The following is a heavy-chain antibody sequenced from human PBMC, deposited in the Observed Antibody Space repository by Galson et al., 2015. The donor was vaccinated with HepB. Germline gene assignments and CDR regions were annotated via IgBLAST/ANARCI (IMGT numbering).Heavy chain of an antibody. CDR3: ARTAYYDSWSGYYIPHYMDV. V-gene: IGHV1-18*01. CDR1: GYTFTSYA. D-gene: IGHD3-3*01. J-gene: IGHJ6*03. Sequence: SVKVSCKASGYTFTSYAISWVRQAPGQGLECMGWISVNSGNTNYAQDFQGRVTMTTDTSTSTAYMELRGLRSDDTAVYFCARTAYYDSWSGYYIPHYMDVWGKGTTVTVSS. CDR2: ISVNSGNT.